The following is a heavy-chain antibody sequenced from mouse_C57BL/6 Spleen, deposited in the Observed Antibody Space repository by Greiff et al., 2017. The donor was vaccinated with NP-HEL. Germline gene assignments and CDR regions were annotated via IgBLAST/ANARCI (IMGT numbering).Heavy chain of an antibody. Sequence: EVKLVESGGGLVKPGGSLKLSCAASGFTFSCYALSWVRQTPEKRLEWVATISVGGSYTYYPDNVKGRFTISRDNAKNNLYLQMSHLKSEDTDMYDSARDGTTEVACDVWGTGTTVTVS. V-gene: IGHV5-4*01. D-gene: IGHD1-1*01. J-gene: IGHJ1*03. CDR2: ISVGGSYT. CDR3: ARDGTTEVACDV. CDR1: GFTFSCYA.